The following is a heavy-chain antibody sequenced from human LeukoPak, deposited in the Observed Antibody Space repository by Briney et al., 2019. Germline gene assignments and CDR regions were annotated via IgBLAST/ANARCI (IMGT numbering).Heavy chain of an antibody. CDR2: ISSNGGST. CDR1: GFTFSDYT. Sequence: GGSLRLSCAASGFTFSDYTMNWVRQAPGKGLEYVSAISSNGGSTYYADSVKGRFTISRDNSKNTLYLQMSSLRAEDTAVYYCVKDHCSSTSCYNYYFDYWGQGTLVTVSS. D-gene: IGHD2-2*02. J-gene: IGHJ4*02. V-gene: IGHV3-64D*06. CDR3: VKDHCSSTSCYNYYFDY.